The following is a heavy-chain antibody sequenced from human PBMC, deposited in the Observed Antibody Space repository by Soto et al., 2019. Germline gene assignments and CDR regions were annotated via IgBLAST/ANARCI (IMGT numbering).Heavy chain of an antibody. J-gene: IGHJ4*02. V-gene: IGHV2-5*02. CDR3: AHVSPDIVVVVAATPPYYFDY. D-gene: IGHD2-15*01. Sequence: QITLKESGPTLVKPTQTLTLTCTFSGFSLSTSGVGVGWIRQPPGKALEWLALIYWDDDKRYSPSLKSRLTITKDTSKNQVVLTMTNMDPVDTATYYCAHVSPDIVVVVAATPPYYFDYWGQGTLVTVSS. CDR2: IYWDDDK. CDR1: GFSLSTSGVG.